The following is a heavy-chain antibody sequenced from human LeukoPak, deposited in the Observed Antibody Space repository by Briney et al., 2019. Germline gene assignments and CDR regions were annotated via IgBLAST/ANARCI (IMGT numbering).Heavy chain of an antibody. CDR3: ARAGSYGYMGY. J-gene: IGHJ4*02. CDR1: GGSISSYY. V-gene: IGHV4-59*01. CDR2: IYYSGST. Sequence: SETLSLTCTVSGGSISSYYWSWLRQPPGKGLEWIGYIYYSGSTNYNPSLKSRVTISVDTSKNQFSLKLSSVTSADTAVYYCARAGSYGYMGYWGQGTLVTVSS. D-gene: IGHD5-18*01.